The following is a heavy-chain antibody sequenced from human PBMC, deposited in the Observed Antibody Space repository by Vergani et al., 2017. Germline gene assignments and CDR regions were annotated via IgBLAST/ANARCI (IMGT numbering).Heavy chain of an antibody. J-gene: IGHJ2*01. D-gene: IGHD6-13*01. CDR3: LKDISASGNYWYFDL. CDR2: INWNSDSI. V-gene: IGHV3-9*01. CDR1: GFTFDDYA. Sequence: EVQLVESGGGLVQPGRSLRLSCAASGFTFDDYAMHWVRQAPGKGLEWVSGINWNSDSIAYADSVKVRFTISRDNAKNSMYLQMNSLRAEETALYYCLKDISASGNYWYFDLWGRGTLVTVSS.